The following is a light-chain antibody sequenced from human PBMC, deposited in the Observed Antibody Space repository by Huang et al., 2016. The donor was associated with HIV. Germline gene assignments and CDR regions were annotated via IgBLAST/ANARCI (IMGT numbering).Light chain of an antibody. CDR1: QSFLQNNGYNY. CDR3: MQDLQTPYT. V-gene: IGKV2-28*01. Sequence: DIVMTQSPLSLPVPPGEPASISCMSSQSFLQNNGYNYLSWYLQKPGQSPQLLISLASNRASGVPDRFSGSGSGTHFTLKISRVEAEDAGVYYCMQDLQTPYTFGQGTKLEI. J-gene: IGKJ2*01. CDR2: LAS.